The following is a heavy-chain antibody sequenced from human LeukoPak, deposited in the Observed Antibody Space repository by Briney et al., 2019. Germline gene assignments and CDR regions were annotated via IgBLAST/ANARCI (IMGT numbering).Heavy chain of an antibody. Sequence: GGSLRLSCAASGFTFSSYGMHWVRQAPGKGLEWVAVISYDGSNKYYADSVKGRFTISRDNSKNTLYLQMNSLRAEDTAVYYCAKGPSGIVATIRFDYWGQGTLVTVSS. J-gene: IGHJ4*02. D-gene: IGHD5-12*01. CDR2: ISYDGSNK. V-gene: IGHV3-30*18. CDR3: AKGPSGIVATIRFDY. CDR1: GFTFSSYG.